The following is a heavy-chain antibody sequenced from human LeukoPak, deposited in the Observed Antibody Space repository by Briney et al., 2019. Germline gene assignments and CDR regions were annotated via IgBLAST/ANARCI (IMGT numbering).Heavy chain of an antibody. D-gene: IGHD6-6*01. J-gene: IGHJ4*02. Sequence: GESLKISCTVAGFTFGDYAMTWVRQAPGKGLEWVSTISSGTGSYIYYADSVRGRFTISRDNAKNSLYLQMNSLRAEDTGVYYCARCSGVFGSSDYWGQGTLVTVSS. CDR2: ISSGTGSYI. V-gene: IGHV3-21*01. CDR3: ARCSGVFGSSDY. CDR1: GFTFGDYA.